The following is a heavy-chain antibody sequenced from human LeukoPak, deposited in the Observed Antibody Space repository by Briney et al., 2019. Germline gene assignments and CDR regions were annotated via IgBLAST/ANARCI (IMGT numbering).Heavy chain of an antibody. V-gene: IGHV3-21*04. Sequence: PGGSLRLSCAVSGFTFSTHNMNWVRQAPGKGLEWVSSISSTGTDINYADSVKGRFTISRDNSKNTLYLQMNSLRAEDTAVYYCAKDREKHYYDRSGFYGWNWFDPWGQGTLVTVSS. CDR2: ISSTGTDI. CDR3: AKDREKHYYDRSGFYGWNWFDP. D-gene: IGHD3-22*01. J-gene: IGHJ5*02. CDR1: GFTFSTHN.